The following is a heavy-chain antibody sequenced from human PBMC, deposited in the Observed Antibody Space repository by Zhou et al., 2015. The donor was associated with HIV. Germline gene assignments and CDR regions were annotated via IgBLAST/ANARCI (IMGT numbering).Heavy chain of an antibody. CDR1: GGTFSSYA. Sequence: QVQLVQSGAEVKKPGSSVKVSCKASGGTFSSYAISWVRQAPGQGLEWMGGIIPIFGTANYAQKFQGRVTITADESTSTAYMELSSLRSEDTAVYYCARDLRGGGAIPYQPLLFDYWGQGTLVTVSS. D-gene: IGHD2-2*01. CDR2: IIPIFGTA. CDR3: ARDLRGGGAIPYQPLLFDY. J-gene: IGHJ4*02. V-gene: IGHV1-69*12.